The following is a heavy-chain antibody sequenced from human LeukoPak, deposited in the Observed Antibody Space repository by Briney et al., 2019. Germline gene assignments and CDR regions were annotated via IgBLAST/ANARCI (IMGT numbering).Heavy chain of an antibody. D-gene: IGHD2-15*01. V-gene: IGHV4-4*07. Sequence: SETLSLTCTVSGGSIGSYYWSWIRQPAGKGLEWIGRIYSSGSTNYNPSLKSRVTMSVDASKNQFSLKLSSVTAADTAVYYCAREGSRPARGSYYYYYGMDVWGQGTTVTVSS. CDR2: IYSSGST. CDR1: GGSIGSYY. CDR3: AREGSRPARGSYYYYYGMDV. J-gene: IGHJ6*02.